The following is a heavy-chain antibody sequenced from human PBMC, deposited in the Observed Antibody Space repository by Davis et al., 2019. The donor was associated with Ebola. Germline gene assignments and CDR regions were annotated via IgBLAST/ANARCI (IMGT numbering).Heavy chain of an antibody. CDR2: ISSSGSTI. V-gene: IGHV3-48*04. Sequence: PGGSLRLSCAASGFTFSSYGMHWVRQAPGKGLEWVSYISSSGSTIYYADSVKGRFTISRDNAKNSLYLQMNSLRAEDTAVYYCARDEGLLWFGEGMDVWGQGTTVTVSS. CDR1: GFTFSSYG. D-gene: IGHD3-10*01. CDR3: ARDEGLLWFGEGMDV. J-gene: IGHJ6*02.